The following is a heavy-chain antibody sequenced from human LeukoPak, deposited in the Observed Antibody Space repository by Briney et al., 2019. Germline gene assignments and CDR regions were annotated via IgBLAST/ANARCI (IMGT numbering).Heavy chain of an antibody. Sequence: PGGSLRLSCSASGFTFSSYAMHWVRQAPGKGLEYVSAISSNGGSTYYADSVKGRFTISRDNSKNTLYLQMSSLRAEDTAVHYCVKNIDYDYYYYGMDVWGKGTTVTVSS. CDR2: ISSNGGST. CDR3: VKNIDYDYYYYGMDV. J-gene: IGHJ6*04. V-gene: IGHV3-64D*06. D-gene: IGHD4-17*01. CDR1: GFTFSSYA.